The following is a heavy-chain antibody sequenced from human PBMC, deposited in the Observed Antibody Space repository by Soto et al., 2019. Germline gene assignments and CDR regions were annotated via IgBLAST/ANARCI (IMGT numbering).Heavy chain of an antibody. CDR2: IIPIFGTA. J-gene: IGHJ4*02. Sequence: QVQLVQSGAEVKKPGSSVKVSCKASGGTFSSYAISWVRQAPGQGLEWMGGIIPIFGTANYAQKFQGRVTITADESTSTAYMELSSLRSEDTAVYYCARGPAYYYDSSGYYFDYWGQGTLVTVSS. CDR3: ARGPAYYYDSSGYYFDY. D-gene: IGHD3-22*01. V-gene: IGHV1-69*12. CDR1: GGTFSSYA.